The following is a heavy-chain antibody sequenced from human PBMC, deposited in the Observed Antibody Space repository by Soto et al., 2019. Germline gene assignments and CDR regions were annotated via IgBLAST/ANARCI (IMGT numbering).Heavy chain of an antibody. V-gene: IGHV6-1*01. CDR1: GDSVSSNSAA. CDR3: ARGPRYCSGGSCYSLYWFDP. Sequence: PSRTLSLTCVISGDSVSSNSAAWNWIRQSPSRGLEWLGRTYYRSKWYNDYAVSVKSQITINPDTSKNQFSLQLNSVTPEDTAVYYCARGPRYCSGGSCYSLYWFDPWGQGTLVTVSS. J-gene: IGHJ5*02. CDR2: TYYRSKWYN. D-gene: IGHD2-15*01.